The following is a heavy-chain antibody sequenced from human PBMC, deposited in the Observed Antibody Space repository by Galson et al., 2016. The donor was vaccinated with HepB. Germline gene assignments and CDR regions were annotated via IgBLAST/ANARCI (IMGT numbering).Heavy chain of an antibody. Sequence: SLRLSCAASGFTFSNNGMSWVRQAPGEGLDWVSVIYSDGSTFYANSVKGRFTISRDNSKNTLYLQLNGLRAEDTAVYYCARSILRGVSAADYWGQGTHVTVSS. CDR3: ARSILRGVSAADY. V-gene: IGHV3-53*01. CDR2: IYSDGST. D-gene: IGHD3-10*01. CDR1: GFTFSNNG. J-gene: IGHJ4*02.